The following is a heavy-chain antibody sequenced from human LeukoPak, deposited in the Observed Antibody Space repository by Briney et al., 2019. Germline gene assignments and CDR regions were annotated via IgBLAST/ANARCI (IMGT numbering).Heavy chain of an antibody. Sequence: GGSLRLSCAASGFTFSYYWMSWVRQAPGKGLEWVANIKEDGSEMYYVDSVKGRFTISRDNAQNSLYLQMNSLRAEDTAVYYCARGPAHYDFWSGWYYYYMDVWGKGTTVTVSS. V-gene: IGHV3-7*01. D-gene: IGHD3-3*01. CDR3: ARGPAHYDFWSGWYYYYMDV. J-gene: IGHJ6*03. CDR1: GFTFSYYW. CDR2: IKEDGSEM.